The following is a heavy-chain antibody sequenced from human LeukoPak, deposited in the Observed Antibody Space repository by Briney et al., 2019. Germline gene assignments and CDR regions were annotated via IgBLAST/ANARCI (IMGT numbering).Heavy chain of an antibody. CDR2: ISWDSGSI. Sequence: GGSLRLSCAASGFTFDDYAMHWVRQAPGKGLEWVSGISWDSGSIGYADSVKGRFTISRDSAKNSLYLQMNSLRAEDTALYYCAKDRSSGTFDYWGQGTLVTVSS. CDR3: AKDRSSGTFDY. D-gene: IGHD3-3*01. CDR1: GFTFDDYA. J-gene: IGHJ4*02. V-gene: IGHV3-9*01.